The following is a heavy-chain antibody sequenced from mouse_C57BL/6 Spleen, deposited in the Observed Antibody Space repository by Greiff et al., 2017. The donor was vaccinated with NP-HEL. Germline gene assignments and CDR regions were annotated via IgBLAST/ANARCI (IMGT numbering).Heavy chain of an antibody. CDR2: INPNNGGT. CDR1: GYTFTDYY. Sequence: EVQLQQSGPELVKPGASVKISCKASGYTFTDYYMNWVKQSHGKSLEWIGDINPNNGGTSYNQKFKGKATLTVDKSSSTAYMELRSLTSEDSAVYYVARQAYGNSYFDYWGQGTTLTVSS. V-gene: IGHV1-26*01. J-gene: IGHJ2*01. CDR3: ARQAYGNSYFDY. D-gene: IGHD2-1*01.